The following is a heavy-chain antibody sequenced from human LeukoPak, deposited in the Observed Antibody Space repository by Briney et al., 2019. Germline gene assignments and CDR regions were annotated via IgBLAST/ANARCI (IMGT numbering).Heavy chain of an antibody. V-gene: IGHV3-73*01. CDR3: TRQLIYCTNGVCRYNWFDP. CDR2: IRSKANSYAT. J-gene: IGHJ5*02. Sequence: GGSLKLSCAASGFTFSGSAMHCVRQASGKGLEWVGRIRSKANSYATAYAASVKGRFTISRDDSKNTAYLQMNSLKTEDTAVYYCTRQLIYCTNGVCRYNWFDPWGQGTLVTVSS. D-gene: IGHD2-8*01. CDR1: GFTFSGSA.